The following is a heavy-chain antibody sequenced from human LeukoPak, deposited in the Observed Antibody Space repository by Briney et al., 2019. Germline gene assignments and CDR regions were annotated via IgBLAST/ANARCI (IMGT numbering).Heavy chain of an antibody. CDR1: GVTISSYY. CDR2: IYTSGST. J-gene: IGHJ4*02. V-gene: IGHV4-4*07. Sequence: SETLSLTCSVSGVTISSYYWSWIRQPAGKGLEWIGSIYTSGSTNYNPSLKSRVTMSVDTSKNQFSRKLSSVTAADTAVYYGARETTVIDYWGQGTLATVSS. CDR3: ARETTVIDY. D-gene: IGHD4-17*01.